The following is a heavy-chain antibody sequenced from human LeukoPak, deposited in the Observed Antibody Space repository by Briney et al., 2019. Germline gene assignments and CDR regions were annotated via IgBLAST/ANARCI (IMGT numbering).Heavy chain of an antibody. CDR3: ARYRYSSSSWLDY. Sequence: PGGSLRLSCAASGFTFSSYEMNWVRQAPGKGLEWVSYISSSGSTIYYADSVKGRFTISRDNSKNTLYLQMNSLRAEDTAVYYCARYRYSSSSWLDYWGQGTLVTVSS. CDR2: ISSSGSTI. J-gene: IGHJ4*02. CDR1: GFTFSSYE. V-gene: IGHV3-48*03. D-gene: IGHD6-6*01.